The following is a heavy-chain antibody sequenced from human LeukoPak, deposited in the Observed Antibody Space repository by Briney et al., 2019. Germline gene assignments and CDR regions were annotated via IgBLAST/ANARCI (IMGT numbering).Heavy chain of an antibody. J-gene: IGHJ4*02. CDR2: ISSSDSPR. Sequence: GGSLRLSCAASGFTFSDYYMSWIRQAPGKGLEWVSYISSSDSPRFYADSVKGRFTISRDNAKKSLFLQMNSLRAEDTAVYYCARDWTRIAARGYFDYWGQGTLVTVSS. D-gene: IGHD6-6*01. CDR1: GFTFSDYY. V-gene: IGHV3-11*04. CDR3: ARDWTRIAARGYFDY.